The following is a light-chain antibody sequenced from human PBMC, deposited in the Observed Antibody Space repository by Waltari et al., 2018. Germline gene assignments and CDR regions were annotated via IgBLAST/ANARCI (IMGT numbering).Light chain of an antibody. Sequence: SSELTQDPAVSVALGQVVRITCQGDSLRSYYASWYQQKPGQAPILVIYGKNKRPSGIPDRFAGVRSGNTASLFVTGAQAEDEAEYYCNSRDSSGNYVIFGGGTKLTVL. CDR1: SLRSYY. CDR2: GKN. V-gene: IGLV3-19*01. CDR3: NSRDSSGNYVI. J-gene: IGLJ2*01.